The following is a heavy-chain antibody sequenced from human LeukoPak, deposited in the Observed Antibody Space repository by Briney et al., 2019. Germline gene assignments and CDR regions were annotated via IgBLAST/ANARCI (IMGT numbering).Heavy chain of an antibody. V-gene: IGHV4-34*01. Sequence: TSETLSLTCAVYGGSFSGYYWSWIRQPPGKGLEWIGEINHSGSTNYNPSLKSRVTISVDTSKNQFSLKLSSVTAADTAVYYCARDEYGGPAIYYYYYGMDVWGQGTTVAVSS. CDR2: INHSGST. J-gene: IGHJ6*02. D-gene: IGHD4-23*01. CDR3: ARDEYGGPAIYYYYYGMDV. CDR1: GGSFSGYY.